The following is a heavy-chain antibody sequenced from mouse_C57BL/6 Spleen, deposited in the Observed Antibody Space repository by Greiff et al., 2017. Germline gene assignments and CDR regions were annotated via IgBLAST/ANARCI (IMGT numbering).Heavy chain of an antibody. CDR2: IYPGNSDT. CDR1: GYTFTSYW. J-gene: IGHJ4*01. V-gene: IGHV1-5*01. Sequence: EVHLVESGTVLARPGASVKMSCKTSGYTFTSYWMHWVKQRPGQGLEWIGAIYPGNSDTSYNQKFKGKAKLTAVTSASTAYMELSSLTNEDSAVYYCTRHQDGRDAMDYWGQGTSVTVSS. CDR3: TRHQDGRDAMDY.